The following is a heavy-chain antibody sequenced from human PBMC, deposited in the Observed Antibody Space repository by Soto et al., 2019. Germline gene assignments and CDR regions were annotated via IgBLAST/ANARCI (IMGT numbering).Heavy chain of an antibody. Sequence: VQLVESGGGVVQPGRSLRLSCAASGFTFSSYGMHWVRQAPGKXXXWVAVIWYDGSNKYYADSVKGRFTISRDNSKNTLYLQMXSLRAXDTAVYYCARVGYSSSWYTSYYYYGMDVWGQGTTVTVSS. CDR3: ARVGYSSSWYTSYYYYGMDV. J-gene: IGHJ6*02. D-gene: IGHD6-13*01. CDR1: GFTFSSYG. V-gene: IGHV3-33*01. CDR2: IWYDGSNK.